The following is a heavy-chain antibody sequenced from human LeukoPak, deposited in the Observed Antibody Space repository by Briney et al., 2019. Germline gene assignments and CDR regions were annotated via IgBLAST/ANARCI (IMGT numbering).Heavy chain of an antibody. V-gene: IGHV3-7*01. D-gene: IGHD3-22*01. Sequence: GGSLRLSCAASGFRFNTFWMSWVRQAPGKGLEWVANIKQDGNEKYYADSVKGRFTISRDNAKNSLFLQMNSLRAEDTAVYYCARDVGDTSADDAFDIWGQGTMVTVSS. CDR3: ARDVGDTSADDAFDI. CDR1: GFRFNTFW. J-gene: IGHJ3*02. CDR2: IKQDGNEK.